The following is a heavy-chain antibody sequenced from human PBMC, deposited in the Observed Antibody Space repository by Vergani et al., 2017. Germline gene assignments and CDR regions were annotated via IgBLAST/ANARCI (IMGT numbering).Heavy chain of an antibody. Sequence: EVQLVESGGGLVQPGRSLRLSCAASGFTFDDYAMHWVRQAPGKGLEWVSGINWNSDSIAYADSVKGGFTISRDNAKNSLYLQMNSLRAEDTSLYYCVKYIAATGNYWYFDLWGRGTLVTVSS. CDR1: GFTFDDYA. V-gene: IGHV3-9*01. D-gene: IGHD6-13*01. CDR2: INWNSDSI. CDR3: VKYIAATGNYWYFDL. J-gene: IGHJ2*01.